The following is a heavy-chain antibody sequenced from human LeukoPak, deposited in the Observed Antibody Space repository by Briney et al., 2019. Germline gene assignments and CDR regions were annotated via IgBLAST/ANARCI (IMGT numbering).Heavy chain of an antibody. V-gene: IGHV4-59*08. Sequence: SETLSLTCTVSGGSISSYYWSWIRQPPGKGLEWIGSFYNSGSTKYNPSLKSRVTISADTSKNQFSLKLSSATAADTAVYYCARGGGLRITMVLFQHWGHGTLVAVSS. D-gene: IGHD3-10*01. CDR3: ARGGGLRITMVLFQH. CDR1: GGSISSYY. CDR2: FYNSGST. J-gene: IGHJ1*01.